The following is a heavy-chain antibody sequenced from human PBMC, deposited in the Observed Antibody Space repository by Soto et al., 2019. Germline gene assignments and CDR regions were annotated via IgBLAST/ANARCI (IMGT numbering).Heavy chain of an antibody. CDR3: ARVIGGYGHGADY. J-gene: IGHJ4*02. Sequence: EVQLVESGGGLVKPGGSLRLSCAASGFAFSSWTMNWVRHAPGKGLGWVSSISSGSSYIYYADSVQGRFTISRDNANNSLYLQMNSLRAEDTAAYSCARVIGGYGHGADYWGQGTLVTVSS. CDR1: GFAFSSWT. V-gene: IGHV3-21*01. CDR2: ISSGSSYI. D-gene: IGHD5-12*01.